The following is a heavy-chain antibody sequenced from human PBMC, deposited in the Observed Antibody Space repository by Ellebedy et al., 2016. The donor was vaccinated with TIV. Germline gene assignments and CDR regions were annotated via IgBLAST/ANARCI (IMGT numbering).Heavy chain of an antibody. J-gene: IGHJ4*02. D-gene: IGHD2-21*02. CDR3: TSYCGGDCDWGGY. Sequence: PGGSLRLSWVDSSPTFSRSWTHWVRQAPGEGLVWVSGMNPDGSVISHADSVTGRFNISRDNAKNTLYLQMNSLRAEDTAVYYCTSYCGGDCDWGGYWGQGTLLIVSS. V-gene: IGHV3-74*01. CDR2: MNPDGSVI. CDR1: SPTFSRSW.